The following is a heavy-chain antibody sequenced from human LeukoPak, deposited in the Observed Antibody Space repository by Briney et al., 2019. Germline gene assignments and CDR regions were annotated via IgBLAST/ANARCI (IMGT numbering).Heavy chain of an antibody. V-gene: IGHV4-4*07. CDR1: GGSISSYY. D-gene: IGHD1-1*01. J-gene: IGHJ4*02. CDR2: IYISGST. CDR3: ARDRGNWNADGFDY. Sequence: SETLSLTRTLSGGSISSYYWSWIRQPAGKGLEWIGRIYISGSTNYNPSLKSRVTMSVDTSKNQFSLKLSSVTAADTAVYYCARDRGNWNADGFDYWGQGTLVTVSS.